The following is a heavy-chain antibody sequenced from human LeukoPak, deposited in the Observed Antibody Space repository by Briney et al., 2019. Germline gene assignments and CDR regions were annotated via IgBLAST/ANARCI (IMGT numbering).Heavy chain of an antibody. CDR1: GFTFTSYS. D-gene: IGHD3-10*01. Sequence: GGSLRLSCAASGFTFTSYSMNWVRQAPGKGLEWVSTISGGGGSTYYADSVKGRFTISRDNSKNTLYLQVNSLRAEDTAVYYCAKEPYGSGRYHFDYWGQGTLVTVSS. V-gene: IGHV3-23*01. CDR2: ISGGGGST. CDR3: AKEPYGSGRYHFDY. J-gene: IGHJ4*02.